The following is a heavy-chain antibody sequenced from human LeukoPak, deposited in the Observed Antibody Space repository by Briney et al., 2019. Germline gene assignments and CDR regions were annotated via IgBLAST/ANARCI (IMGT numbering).Heavy chain of an antibody. CDR2: INHSGST. J-gene: IGHJ3*02. V-gene: IGHV4-39*07. CDR3: ARRYYYGSGRRNAFDI. CDR1: GVSISSSNSY. D-gene: IGHD3-10*01. Sequence: SETLSLTCTVSGVSISSSNSYWGWIRQPPGKGLEWIGEINHSGSTNYNPSLKSRVTISVDTSKNQFSLKLSSVTAADTAVYYCARRYYYGSGRRNAFDIWGQGTMVTVSS.